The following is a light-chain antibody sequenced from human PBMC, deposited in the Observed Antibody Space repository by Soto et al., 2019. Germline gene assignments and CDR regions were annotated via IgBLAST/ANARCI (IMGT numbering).Light chain of an antibody. Sequence: DIQMTQSPSTLSASVGDRVTITCRASQSISNRLAWYQQKPGKAPKVLIYAASTLQSGVPSRFSGSGSGTDFTLTITSLEPEDFAVYFCHQRYNWPRVTFGQGTRLEFK. CDR2: AAS. CDR3: HQRYNWPRVT. CDR1: QSISNR. V-gene: IGKV1-5*01. J-gene: IGKJ5*01.